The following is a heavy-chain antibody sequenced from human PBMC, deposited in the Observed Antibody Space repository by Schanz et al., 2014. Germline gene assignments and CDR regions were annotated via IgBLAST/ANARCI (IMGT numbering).Heavy chain of an antibody. CDR2: INQDGSDK. V-gene: IGHV3-7*03. CDR3: ATGGGSRPFDY. D-gene: IGHD1-26*01. CDR1: GFTFGTFW. J-gene: IGHJ4*02. Sequence: EVQLVESGGGLVQPGGSLRLSCAASGFTFGTFWMSWVRQAPGKGLEWVANINQDGSDKSYVDSVKGRFTISRDNAKNTLYLQMNSLRAEDTTVYYCATGGGSRPFDYWGQGTLVTVSS.